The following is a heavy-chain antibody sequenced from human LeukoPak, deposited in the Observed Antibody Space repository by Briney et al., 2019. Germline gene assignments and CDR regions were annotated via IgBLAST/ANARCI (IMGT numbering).Heavy chain of an antibody. CDR2: INPNSGGT. Sequence: GASVKVSCKASGYTFTGYYMHWVRQAPGQGLEWMGWINPNSGGTNYAQKVQGRVTMTRDTSISTAYMELSRLRSDDTAVYYCARCSSTSCLYYFDYWGQGTLVTVSS. J-gene: IGHJ4*02. CDR3: ARCSSTSCLYYFDY. D-gene: IGHD2-2*01. V-gene: IGHV1-2*02. CDR1: GYTFTGYY.